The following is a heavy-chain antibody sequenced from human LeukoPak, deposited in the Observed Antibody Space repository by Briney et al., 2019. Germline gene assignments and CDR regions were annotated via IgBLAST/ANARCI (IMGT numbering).Heavy chain of an antibody. CDR1: GGSISSGGYY. J-gene: IGHJ6*03. D-gene: IGHD6-13*01. V-gene: IGHV4-31*03. CDR3: AREKSSSLSYYYYYMDV. CDR2: IYYSGST. Sequence: PSQTLSLTCTVSGGSISSGGYYWSWIRQHPGKGLEWIGYIYYSGSTYYNPSLKSRVTISVHTSKNQFSLKLSSVTAADTAVYYCAREKSSSLSYYYYYMDVWGKGTTVTVSS.